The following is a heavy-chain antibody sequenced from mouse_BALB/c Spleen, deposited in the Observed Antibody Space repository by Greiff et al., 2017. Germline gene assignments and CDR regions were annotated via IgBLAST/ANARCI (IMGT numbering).Heavy chain of an antibody. Sequence: VQRVESGAELVRPGASVTLSCKASGYTFTDYEMHWVKQTPVHGLEWIGAIDPETGGTAYNQKFKGKATLTADKSSSTAYMELRSLTSEDSAVYYCTREGVRAWFAYWGQGTLVTVSA. V-gene: IGHV1-15*01. CDR1: GYTFTDYE. CDR3: TREGVRAWFAY. CDR2: IDPETGGT. D-gene: IGHD2-14*01. J-gene: IGHJ3*01.